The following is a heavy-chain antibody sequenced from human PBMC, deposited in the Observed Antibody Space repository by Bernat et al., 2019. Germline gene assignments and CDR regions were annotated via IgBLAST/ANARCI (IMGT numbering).Heavy chain of an antibody. Sequence: QVQLVESGGGLVKPGGSLRLSCAVSGFTFSDYYMSWIRQAPGKGLEWVSFISSICSYTNYADSVKGRFTISRDNAKNSLYLKMSSLRAEETAVYYCSRDDSSSWYQCYYYYYGMDVWGQGTTVTVSS. J-gene: IGHJ6*02. D-gene: IGHD6-13*01. CDR1: GFTFSDYY. CDR2: ISSICSYT. CDR3: SRDDSSSWYQCYYYYYGMDV. V-gene: IGHV3-11*05.